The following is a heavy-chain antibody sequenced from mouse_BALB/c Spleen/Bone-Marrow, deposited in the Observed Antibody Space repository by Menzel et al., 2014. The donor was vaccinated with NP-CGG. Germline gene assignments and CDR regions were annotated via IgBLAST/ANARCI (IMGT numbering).Heavy chain of an antibody. Sequence: EVMLMESGGGLVQSSGSLKLSCAASGFTFNSYGMSWVRQTPEKGLEWVATISGGGSYTFYSDSVKGRFTISRDNAKNNLYLQLSSLRSEDTALYYCARHAFYDQTEFSFVNSSQGTLVTVSA. J-gene: IGHJ3*01. CDR3: ARHAFYDQTEFSFVN. D-gene: IGHD2-3*01. V-gene: IGHV5-9-2*01. CDR1: GFTFNSYG. CDR2: ISGGGSYT.